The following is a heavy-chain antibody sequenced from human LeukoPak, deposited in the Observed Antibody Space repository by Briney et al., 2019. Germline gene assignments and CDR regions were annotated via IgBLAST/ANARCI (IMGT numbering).Heavy chain of an antibody. CDR2: ISSSSSTI. CDR1: GFTFSSYE. CDR3: ARRYSIFDY. V-gene: IGHV3-48*03. J-gene: IGHJ4*02. D-gene: IGHD6-13*01. Sequence: GGSLRLSRAASGFTFSSYEMSWVRQAPGKGLEWVSSISSSSSTIYYADSVKGRFTISRDNAKTSLYLQMNSLRAEDSVVYYGARRYSIFDYWGQGTLVTVSS.